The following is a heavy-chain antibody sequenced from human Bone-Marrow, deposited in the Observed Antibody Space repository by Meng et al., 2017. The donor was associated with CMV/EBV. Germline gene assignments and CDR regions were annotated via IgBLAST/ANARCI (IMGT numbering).Heavy chain of an antibody. D-gene: IGHD6-19*01. J-gene: IGHJ3*01. V-gene: IGHV3-30-3*01. Sequence: GGSLRLSCAASGFTFSSYAMHWVRQAPGKGLEWVAVISYDGSNKYYADSVKGRFTISRDNSKNTLYLQMNSLRAEDTAVYYCARGINYSSGWSQWGLNAFDLCGQGTMVTVSS. CDR2: ISYDGSNK. CDR1: GFTFSSYA. CDR3: ARGINYSSGWSQWGLNAFDL.